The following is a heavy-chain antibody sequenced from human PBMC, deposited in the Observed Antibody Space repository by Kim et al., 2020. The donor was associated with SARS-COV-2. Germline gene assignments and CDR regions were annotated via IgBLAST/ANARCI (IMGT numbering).Heavy chain of an antibody. CDR3: ARRAVAGPFDY. D-gene: IGHD6-19*01. CDR2: T. Sequence: TYYNPSLRSRVTISVDTSKTQFSLKLNSVTAADTAVFYCARRAVAGPFDYWGQGALVTVSS. J-gene: IGHJ4*02. V-gene: IGHV4-39*01.